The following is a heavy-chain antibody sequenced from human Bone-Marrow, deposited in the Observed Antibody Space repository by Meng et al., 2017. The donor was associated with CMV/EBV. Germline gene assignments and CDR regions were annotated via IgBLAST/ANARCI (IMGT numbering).Heavy chain of an antibody. V-gene: IGHV4-34*01. CDR3: ARAGYSSGWNPRNFDY. D-gene: IGHD6-19*01. Sequence: SETLSLTCAVYGGSFSGYYWSWIRQPPGKGLEWIGEINHSGSTNYNPSLKSRVTISVDTSKNQFSLKLSSVTAADTAVYYCARAGYSSGWNPRNFDYWGQGTLVTVSS. CDR1: GGSFSGYY. CDR2: INHSGST. J-gene: IGHJ4*02.